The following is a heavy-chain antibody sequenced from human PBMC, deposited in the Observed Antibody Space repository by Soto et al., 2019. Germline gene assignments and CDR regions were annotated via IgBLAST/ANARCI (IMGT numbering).Heavy chain of an antibody. CDR3: ARYSSGLI. CDR2: INSDGSST. D-gene: IGHD6-19*01. Sequence: EVQLVESGGGLVQPGGSLRLSCAASGFTFSSYWMHWVRQAPGKGLVWVSRINSDGSSTSYAESVKGRFTISRDNAENTLYRAMDSLRSGDTAVYYCARYSSGLIWGQGTLVTVSS. J-gene: IGHJ4*02. CDR1: GFTFSSYW. V-gene: IGHV3-74*01.